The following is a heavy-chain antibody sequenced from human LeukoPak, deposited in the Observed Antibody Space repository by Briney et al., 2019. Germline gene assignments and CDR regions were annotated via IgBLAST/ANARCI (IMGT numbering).Heavy chain of an antibody. CDR2: IRSTGDT. CDR3: ARDAGNSGYGCDL. D-gene: IGHD5-12*01. J-gene: IGHJ5*02. V-gene: IGHV3-48*01. Sequence: GGSLRHSCTASGFIFSQYSINWVRQAPGKGLEWVSHIRSTGDTFYADSVKGRFTISRDNARNSLYLQMNSLRAEDTAMYYCARDAGNSGYGCDLWGQGTLVTVSS. CDR1: GFIFSQYS.